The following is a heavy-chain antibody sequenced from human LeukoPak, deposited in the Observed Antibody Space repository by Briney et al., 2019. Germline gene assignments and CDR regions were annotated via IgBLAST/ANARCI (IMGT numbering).Heavy chain of an antibody. Sequence: PGGSLRLSCAASGFPLSSYSINWVRQAPGKGLEWVSYISSSGSAIYYADSVKGRFTVSRDNAKNSLFLQMNSPRAEDTAVYYCVRVKASYFDYWGQGALVTVSS. J-gene: IGHJ4*02. CDR2: ISSSGSAI. CDR1: GFPLSSYS. CDR3: VRVKASYFDY. D-gene: IGHD1-26*01. V-gene: IGHV3-48*01.